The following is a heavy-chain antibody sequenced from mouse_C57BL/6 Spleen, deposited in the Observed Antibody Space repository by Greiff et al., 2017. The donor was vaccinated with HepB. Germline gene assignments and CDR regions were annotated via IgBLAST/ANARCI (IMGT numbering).Heavy chain of an antibody. D-gene: IGHD1-1*01. CDR1: GYTFTSYW. CDR2: INPSNGGT. J-gene: IGHJ1*03. V-gene: IGHV1-53*01. CDR3: GRGDYYSSDWYFDV. Sequence: QVQLQQPGTELVKPGASVKLSCKASGYTFTSYWMHWVKQRPGQGLEWIGNINPSNGGTNYNEKFKSKTTLTVDKSTSTAYLQLSSLTSEDSAVYYGGRGDYYSSDWYFDVWGTGTTVTVSS.